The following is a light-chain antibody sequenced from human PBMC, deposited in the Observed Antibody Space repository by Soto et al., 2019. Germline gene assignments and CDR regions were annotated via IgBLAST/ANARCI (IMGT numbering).Light chain of an antibody. V-gene: IGLV2-23*02. CDR1: SSDVGGYNY. J-gene: IGLJ1*01. Sequence: QSVLTQPASVSGSPGQSITISCTGTSSDVGGYNYVSWYQQHPGKAPKLMIYEVSNRPSGVSNRFSGSESGNTASLTISGLQAEDEADYYCCSYAGSSTYVFGTGTKV. CDR2: EVS. CDR3: CSYAGSSTYV.